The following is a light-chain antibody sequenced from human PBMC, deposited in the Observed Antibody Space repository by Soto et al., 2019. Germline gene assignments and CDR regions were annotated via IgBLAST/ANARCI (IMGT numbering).Light chain of an antibody. CDR1: QSVSSNY. J-gene: IGKJ1*01. CDR3: QQYGSSPPT. V-gene: IGKV3-20*01. Sequence: EIVLTQSPGTLSLSPGERATLSCRASQSVSSNYLAWYRRKPGQAPSLLIYGASTRATGIPGRFSGSGSGKDFPLTITRLEPEDFAVYYCQQYGSSPPTFGQGTKVEFK. CDR2: GAS.